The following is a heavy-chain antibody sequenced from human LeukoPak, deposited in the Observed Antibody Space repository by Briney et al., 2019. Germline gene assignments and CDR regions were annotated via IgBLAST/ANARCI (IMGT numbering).Heavy chain of an antibody. J-gene: IGHJ6*03. Sequence: SETLSLTCTVSGGSISSSSYYWGWIRQPPGKGLEWIGSIYYSGSTYYNPSLKSRVTISVDTSKNQFSLKLSSVTAVDTAVYYCARVLRFLEWSYYYYYMDVWGKGTTVTVSS. CDR2: IYYSGST. D-gene: IGHD3-3*01. V-gene: IGHV4-39*07. CDR3: ARVLRFLEWSYYYYYMDV. CDR1: GGSISSSSYY.